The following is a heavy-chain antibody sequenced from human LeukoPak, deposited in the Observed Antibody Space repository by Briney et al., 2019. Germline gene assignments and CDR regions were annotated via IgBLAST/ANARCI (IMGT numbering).Heavy chain of an antibody. D-gene: IGHD3-22*01. CDR3: ATDLITMIGHPRLIVGAFDI. J-gene: IGHJ3*02. CDR1: GYTLTELS. CDR2: FDPEDGET. Sequence: ASVKVSCKVSGYTLTELSMHWVRQAPGKGLEWMGGFDPEDGETIYARKFQGRVTMTEDTSTDTAYMELSSLRSEDTAVYYCATDLITMIGHPRLIVGAFDIWGQGTMVTVSS. V-gene: IGHV1-24*01.